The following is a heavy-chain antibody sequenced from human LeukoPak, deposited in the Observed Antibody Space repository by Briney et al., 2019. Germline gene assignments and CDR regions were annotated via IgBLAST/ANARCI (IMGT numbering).Heavy chain of an antibody. CDR1: GFTFSSYA. J-gene: IGHJ4*02. Sequence: GGSLRLSCAASGFTFSSYAMSWVRQAPGKGLEWVSTISGGGSSTYYADSVRGRFTISRDNSKNTLYLQMNSLRAEDTAIYYCAEAILPATILSFNDYWGQGTLVTVSS. CDR3: AEAILPATILSFNDY. V-gene: IGHV3-23*01. CDR2: ISGGGSST. D-gene: IGHD2-2*02.